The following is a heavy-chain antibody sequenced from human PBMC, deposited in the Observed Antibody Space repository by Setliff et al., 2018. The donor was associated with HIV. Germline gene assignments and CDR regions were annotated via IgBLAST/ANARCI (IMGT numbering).Heavy chain of an antibody. CDR2: IWYDGSNK. D-gene: IGHD2-15*01. J-gene: IGHJ4*02. V-gene: IGHV3-33*08. CDR1: GFTFSSYG. Sequence: GGSLRLSCAASGFTFSSYGMHWVRQAPGKGLEWVAVIWYDGSNKYYADSVKGRFTISRDNAKNSLYLQMNSLRAEDTAVYYCASEATDCSGGSCLSGSDYWGQGTLVTVSS. CDR3: ASEATDCSGGSCLSGSDY.